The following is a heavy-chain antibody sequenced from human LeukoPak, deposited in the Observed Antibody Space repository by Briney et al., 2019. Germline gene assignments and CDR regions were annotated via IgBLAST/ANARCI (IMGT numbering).Heavy chain of an antibody. CDR2: INHSGST. J-gene: IGHJ4*02. D-gene: IGHD3-22*01. V-gene: IGHV4-34*01. CDR3: AKGGGDSSGYEDYFDY. CDR1: GGSFSGYY. Sequence: SETLSLTCAVYGGSFSGYYWSWIRQPPGKGLEWIGEINHSGSTNYNPSLKSRVTISVDTSKNQFSLKLSHVTAADTAVYYCAKGGGDSSGYEDYFDYWGQGTLVTVSS.